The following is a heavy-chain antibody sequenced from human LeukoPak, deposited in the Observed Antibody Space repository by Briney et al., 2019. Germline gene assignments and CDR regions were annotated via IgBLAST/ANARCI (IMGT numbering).Heavy chain of an antibody. CDR2: IIPIFGTA. CDR3: AREGGSYGDLGY. Sequence: SVKVSCKASGGTFSSYAISWVRQAPGQGLEWMGGIIPIFGTANYAQKFQGRVTITADESTSTAYMELSSLRSEDTAVYYCAREGGSYGDLGYWGQGTLVTVSS. D-gene: IGHD1-26*01. CDR1: GGTFSSYA. V-gene: IGHV1-69*13. J-gene: IGHJ4*02.